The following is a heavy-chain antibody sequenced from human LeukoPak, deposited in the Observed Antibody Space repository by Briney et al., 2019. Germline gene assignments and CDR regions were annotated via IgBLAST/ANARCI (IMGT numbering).Heavy chain of an antibody. CDR1: GFTFSGYW. Sequence: PGGSLRLSCAASGFTFSGYWIHWVRQAPGRGLVWVSHINGDGSITTYADSVKGRFTISRDNAKSTVYLQMNSLRAEDTAVYYCARVGLIEDRSHWYLDLWGRGTLVTVSS. J-gene: IGHJ2*01. V-gene: IGHV3-74*01. D-gene: IGHD2-15*01. CDR2: INGDGSIT. CDR3: ARVGLIEDRSHWYLDL.